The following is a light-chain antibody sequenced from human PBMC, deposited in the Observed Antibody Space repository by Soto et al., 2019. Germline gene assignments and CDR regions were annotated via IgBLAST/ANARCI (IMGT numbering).Light chain of an antibody. CDR3: QKYSSVIT. CDR2: AAS. J-gene: IGKJ5*01. CDR1: QGISNF. Sequence: DIKMTQSPSSLSASVGDRVTITCRASQGISNFLAWYQQKPGKVPKLLISAASTLQSGVPSRFSGSGSWTDFTLTITSLQPEDVATYYCQKYSSVITFGQGTRLEIK. V-gene: IGKV1-27*01.